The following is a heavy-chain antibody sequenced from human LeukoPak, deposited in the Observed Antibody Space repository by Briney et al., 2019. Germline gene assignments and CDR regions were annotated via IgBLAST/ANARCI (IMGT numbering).Heavy chain of an antibody. CDR3: ARDKGGEYFDY. J-gene: IGHJ4*02. V-gene: IGHV4-30-4*07. CDR2: IYHSGST. Sequence: SETLSLTCAVSGVSISRGGYSWSWIRQPPGKGLEWIGYIYHSGSTDYNPSLKSRLTISVDTSNNQFSLRLSSVTAADTAVYYCARDKGGEYFDYWGQGTLVTVSS. D-gene: IGHD3-10*01. CDR1: GVSISRGGYS.